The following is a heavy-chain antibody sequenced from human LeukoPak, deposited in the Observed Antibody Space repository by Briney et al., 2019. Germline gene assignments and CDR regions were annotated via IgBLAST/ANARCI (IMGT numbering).Heavy chain of an antibody. Sequence: KASETLSLTCAVYGGSFSGYYWSWIRQPPGKGLEWIGEINHSGSTNYNPSLKSRVTISVDTSKNQFSLKLSSVTAADTAVYYCARGYCSGGSCYSDLDYWGQGTLVTVSS. J-gene: IGHJ4*02. CDR2: INHSGST. D-gene: IGHD2-15*01. V-gene: IGHV4-34*01. CDR1: GGSFSGYY. CDR3: ARGYCSGGSCYSDLDY.